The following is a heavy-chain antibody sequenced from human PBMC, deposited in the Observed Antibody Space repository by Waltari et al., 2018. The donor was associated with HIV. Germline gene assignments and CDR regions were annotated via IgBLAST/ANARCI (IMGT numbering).Heavy chain of an antibody. CDR1: GGSITRNDFY. CDR2: MYNVGTT. V-gene: IGHV4-39*01. Sequence: QLHLQESGPGLVKPSETLALTCTVSGGSITRNDFYWAWLRQPPGKGLEWIGLMYNVGTTDYNPSRKIRVSMSRDTSKNRFSLRLHSVTAADTAIYYCARRGDGFNQHARLDHWGPGTLVTVSS. D-gene: IGHD2-2*01. J-gene: IGHJ4*02. CDR3: ARRGDGFNQHARLDH.